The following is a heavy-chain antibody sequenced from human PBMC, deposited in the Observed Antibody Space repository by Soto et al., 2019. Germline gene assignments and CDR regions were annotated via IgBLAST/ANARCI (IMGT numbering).Heavy chain of an antibody. J-gene: IGHJ4*02. CDR2: MNPNSGNT. D-gene: IGHD2-15*01. Sequence: VASVKVSCKASGYTFTSYDINWVRQATGQGLEWMGWMNPNSGNTGYAQKFQGRVTMTRNTSISTAYMELSSLRSEDTAVYYCARWVGYCSGGSCFPPDYWGQGTLVTVSS. CDR1: GYTFTSYD. CDR3: ARWVGYCSGGSCFPPDY. V-gene: IGHV1-8*01.